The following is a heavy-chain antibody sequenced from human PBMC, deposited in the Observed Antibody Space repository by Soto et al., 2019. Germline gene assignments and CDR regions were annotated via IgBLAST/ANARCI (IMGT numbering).Heavy chain of an antibody. D-gene: IGHD2-2*03. V-gene: IGHV3-21*01. Sequence: PGGSLRLSCAASGFTFSSYSMNWVRQAPGKGLEWVSSISSSSSYIYYADSVKGRFTISRDNAKNSLYLQMNSLRAEDTAVYYCAAVDIVVVPAYYYGMAVWGQGTTVTVSS. J-gene: IGHJ6*02. CDR1: GFTFSSYS. CDR3: AAVDIVVVPAYYYGMAV. CDR2: ISSSSSYI.